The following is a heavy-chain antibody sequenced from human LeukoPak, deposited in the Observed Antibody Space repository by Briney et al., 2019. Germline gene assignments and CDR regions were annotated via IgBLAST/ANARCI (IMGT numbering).Heavy chain of an antibody. D-gene: IGHD5-18*01. CDR1: GYTFTSYA. J-gene: IGHJ6*02. CDR2: INTNTGNP. V-gene: IGHV7-4-1*02. Sequence: GASVKVSCKASGYTFTSYAMNWVRQAPGQGLEWMGWINTNTGNPTYAQGFTGRFVFSLDTSVSTAYLQISSLKAEDTAVYYCARGLWIQLWSQYYYYGMDVWGQGTTVTVSS. CDR3: ARGLWIQLWSQYYYYGMDV.